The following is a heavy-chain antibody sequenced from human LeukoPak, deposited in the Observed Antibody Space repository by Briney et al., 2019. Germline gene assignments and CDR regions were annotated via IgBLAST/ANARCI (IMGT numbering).Heavy chain of an antibody. CDR2: IGPSGDKT. CDR3: AKDRGGVEYFDY. V-gene: IGHV3-23*01. CDR1: GFTFSTYG. J-gene: IGHJ4*02. Sequence: SGGSLRLSCAASGFTFSTYGMNWVRQAPGKGLEWVSGIGPSGDKTYYADSVKGRFTISRDNSKNTLYLQMNSLRAEDTAVYYCAKDRGGVEYFDYWGQGTLVTVSS. D-gene: IGHD3-16*01.